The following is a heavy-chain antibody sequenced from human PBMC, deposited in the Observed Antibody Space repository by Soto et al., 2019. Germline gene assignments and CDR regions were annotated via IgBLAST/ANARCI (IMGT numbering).Heavy chain of an antibody. CDR3: ARDYNYAIDF. CDR2: ISSSGSTI. J-gene: IGHJ4*02. D-gene: IGHD1-1*01. V-gene: IGHV3-48*01. CDR1: GFTFSSYN. Sequence: EVRLVESGGGLVQPGGCLRLSCAASGFTFSSYNMHWVRQAPGKGLEWVSYISSSGSTIYYTDSVKDRFTISRDNAKNSLYLQMSSLRVEDTAVYYCARDYNYAIDFWGQGALVTVSS.